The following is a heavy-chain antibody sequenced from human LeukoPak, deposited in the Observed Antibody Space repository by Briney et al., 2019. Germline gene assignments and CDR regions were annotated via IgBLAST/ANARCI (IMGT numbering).Heavy chain of an antibody. V-gene: IGHV4-59*01. CDR1: GGSISIYY. CDR2: ISYSGGT. Sequence: SETLSLTCTVSGGSISIYYWSWIRQPPGKTLEWIGYISYSGGTNYNPSLKSRVTISVDTSQYRFSLNLRSVTAADTAVYYCARGYDSPPYYYYMDVWGRGATVTVSS. J-gene: IGHJ6*03. D-gene: IGHD3-3*01. CDR3: ARGYDSPPYYYYMDV.